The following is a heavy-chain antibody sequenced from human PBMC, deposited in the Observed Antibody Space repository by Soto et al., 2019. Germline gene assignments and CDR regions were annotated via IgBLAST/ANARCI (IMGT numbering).Heavy chain of an antibody. CDR3: AKDRGLGWYIHSTGLYMDV. V-gene: IGHV3-23*01. CDR1: GFTFSSYA. J-gene: IGHJ6*03. Sequence: EVQLLESGGGLVQPGGSLRLSCAASGFTFSSYAMSWVRQAPGKGLEWVSAISGSGGRTYYADSVKGRFAFSKDNSQNTLYLQMNSLRAEDTAVYYWAKDRGLGWYIHSTGLYMDVWGKGTTVTVSS. D-gene: IGHD6-19*01. CDR2: ISGSGGRT.